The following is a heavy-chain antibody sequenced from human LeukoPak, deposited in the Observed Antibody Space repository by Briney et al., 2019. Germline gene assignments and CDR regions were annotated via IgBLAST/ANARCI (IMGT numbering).Heavy chain of an antibody. CDR2: IRYDGSNK. D-gene: IGHD1-26*01. J-gene: IGHJ5*02. V-gene: IGHV3-33*08. Sequence: GTSLRLSCAASGFIFSSYGMHWVRQAPGKGLEWVAFIRYDGSNKYYADSVKGRFTISRDNSKNTLYLQMNSLRAEDTAVYYCARIWRTGSGNWFDPWGQGTLVTVSS. CDR1: GFIFSSYG. CDR3: ARIWRTGSGNWFDP.